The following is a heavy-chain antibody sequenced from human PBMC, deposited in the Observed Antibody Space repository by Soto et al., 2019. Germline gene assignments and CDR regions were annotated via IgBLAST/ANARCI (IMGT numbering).Heavy chain of an antibody. CDR2: IYSSGST. J-gene: IGHJ4*02. CDR3: AVSLGPYTSSIFPYRSFDF. V-gene: IGHV4-59*01. CDR1: GDSISGYY. Sequence: QVQLQESGPGLVKPSETLSLICNVSGDSISGYYWSWIRQPPGKGLEWIGYIYSSGSTNYNPSLESRVTISADTSKNQFSLRLTSVTAADTAVYFCAVSLGPYTSSIFPYRSFDFWGQGTLVTVSS. D-gene: IGHD6-6*01.